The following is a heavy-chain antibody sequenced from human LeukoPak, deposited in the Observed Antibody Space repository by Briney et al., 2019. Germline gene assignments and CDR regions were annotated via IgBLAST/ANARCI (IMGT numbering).Heavy chain of an antibody. V-gene: IGHV1-24*01. CDR1: GYXFADYY. CDR3: ASGSTRWAFDI. J-gene: IGHJ3*02. D-gene: IGHD3-10*01. Sequence: ASVKVSCRASGYXFADYYMHWVRQAPGQGLEWMGGFDPEDGETIYAQKFQGRVTMTEDTSTDTAYMELSSLRSEDTAVYYCASGSTRWAFDIWGQGTMVTVSS. CDR2: FDPEDGET.